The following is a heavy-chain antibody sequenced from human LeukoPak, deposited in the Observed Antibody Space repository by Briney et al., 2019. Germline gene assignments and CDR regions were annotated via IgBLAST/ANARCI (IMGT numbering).Heavy chain of an antibody. Sequence: GGSLRLSCAASGFTFSSYWMSWVRQAPGKGLECVANIKEDGSEEYYVDPVKGRFSISRDNAKNSLYLQMNSLRAEDTAVYYCARDWLAGNPYHAFDLWGKGTMVTVSS. V-gene: IGHV3-7*01. J-gene: IGHJ3*01. CDR1: GFTFSSYW. CDR2: IKEDGSEE. CDR3: ARDWLAGNPYHAFDL. D-gene: IGHD3-22*01.